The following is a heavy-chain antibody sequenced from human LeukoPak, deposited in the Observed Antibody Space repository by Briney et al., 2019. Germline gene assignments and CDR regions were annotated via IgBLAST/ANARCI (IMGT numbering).Heavy chain of an antibody. CDR3: AKGRYYDSSGYPIDY. J-gene: IGHJ4*02. D-gene: IGHD3-22*01. Sequence: GGSLRLSCAASGFTFSSYDMHWVRQAPGKGLEWVAFIRYDGNIKYFADSVKGRFTISRDTSKDTLYLQMNSLRAEDTAVYYCAKGRYYDSSGYPIDYWGQGTLVTVSS. V-gene: IGHV3-30*02. CDR1: GFTFSSYD. CDR2: IRYDGNIK.